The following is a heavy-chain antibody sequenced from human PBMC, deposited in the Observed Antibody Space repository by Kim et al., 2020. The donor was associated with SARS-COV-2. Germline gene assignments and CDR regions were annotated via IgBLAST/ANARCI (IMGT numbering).Heavy chain of an antibody. CDR2: ISNSGSSI. V-gene: IGHV3-48*03. CDR3: ARGRYSYDYRDSGFQH. J-gene: IGHJ1*01. Sequence: GGSLRLSCAASGFTFSSYEMNWVRQAPGKGLEWVSCISNSGSSIYYADSVKGRFTISRDNAKNSLYLQMNSLRAEDTAIYYCARGRYSYDYRDSGFQHWGQGTLVTVSS. CDR1: GFTFSSYE. D-gene: IGHD3-22*01.